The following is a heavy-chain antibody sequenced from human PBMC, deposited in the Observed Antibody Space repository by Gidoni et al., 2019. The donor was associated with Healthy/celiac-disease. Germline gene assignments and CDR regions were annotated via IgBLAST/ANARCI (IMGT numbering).Heavy chain of an antibody. J-gene: IGHJ4*02. V-gene: IGHV3-7*03. Sequence: EVQLVESGGGLVQPGGSLRLSCAASGFTFSRYWMSWVRQAPGKGLEWVANIKQDGSEKYYVDTVKGRFTISRDNAKNSLYLQMNSLRAEDTAVYYCARSTTNGSGSYSYYFDYWGQGTLVTVSS. CDR3: ARSTTNGSGSYSYYFDY. CDR2: IKQDGSEK. D-gene: IGHD3-10*01. CDR1: GFTFSRYW.